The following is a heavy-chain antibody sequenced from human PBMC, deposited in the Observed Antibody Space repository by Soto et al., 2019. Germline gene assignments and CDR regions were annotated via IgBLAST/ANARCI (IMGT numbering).Heavy chain of an antibody. V-gene: IGHV1-69*13. CDR3: ARELRFLEWPNFDY. Sequence: SVKVSCKASGYTFTSYGISWVRQAPGQGLEWMGGIIPIFGTANYAQKFQGRVTITADESTSTAYMELSSLRSEDTAVYYCARELRFLEWPNFDYWGQGTLVTVSS. J-gene: IGHJ4*02. CDR1: GYTFTSYG. CDR2: IIPIFGTA. D-gene: IGHD3-3*01.